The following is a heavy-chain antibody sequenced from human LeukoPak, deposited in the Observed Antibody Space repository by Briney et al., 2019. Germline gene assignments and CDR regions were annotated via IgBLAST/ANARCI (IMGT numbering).Heavy chain of an antibody. Sequence: GGSLRLSCATSGLTFTNAWMSWVRQAPGKGLEWVGRIKSKTDDGTVDYAPPVKGRFTISRDDSRNTLSLEMNFLKTEDTAVYYCTTDPGNYEIFWGQGTLVSVSS. J-gene: IGHJ4*02. CDR3: TTDPGNYEIF. V-gene: IGHV3-15*01. D-gene: IGHD4-11*01. CDR1: GLTFTNAW. CDR2: IKSKTDDGTV.